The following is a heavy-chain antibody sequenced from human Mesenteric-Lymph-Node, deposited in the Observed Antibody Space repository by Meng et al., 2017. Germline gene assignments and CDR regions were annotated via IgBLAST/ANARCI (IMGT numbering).Heavy chain of an antibody. J-gene: IGHJ4*02. CDR3: ARGSVAVDY. D-gene: IGHD6-19*01. CDR2: IWYDGSNK. V-gene: IGHV3-33*01. Sequence: QVQLVESGGGVVQPGRSLGLSCAASGFTFSSYGMHWVRQAPGKGLEWVAVIWYDGSNKYYADSVKGRFTISRDNSKNTLYLQMNSLRAEDTAVYYCARGSVAVDYWGQGTLVTVSS. CDR1: GFTFSSYG.